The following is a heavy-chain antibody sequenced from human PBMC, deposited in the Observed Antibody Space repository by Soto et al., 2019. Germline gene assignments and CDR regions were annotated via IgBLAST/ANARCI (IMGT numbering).Heavy chain of an antibody. J-gene: IGHJ6*02. CDR1: GGTFSSYA. CDR3: ARDFRKTAGSGKNIENYGMDV. Sequence: ASVKVSCKASGGTFSSYAISWVRQAPGQGLEWMGGIIPIFGTANYAQKFQGRVTITADESTSTAYMELSSLRSEDTAVYYCARDFRKTAGSGKNIENYGMDVWGQGTTVTVSS. V-gene: IGHV1-69*13. CDR2: IIPIFGTA. D-gene: IGHD3-10*01.